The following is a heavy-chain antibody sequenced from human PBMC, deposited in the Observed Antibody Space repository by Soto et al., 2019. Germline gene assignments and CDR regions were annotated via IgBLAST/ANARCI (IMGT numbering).Heavy chain of an antibody. V-gene: IGHV1-2*02. CDR2: INPNSGGT. D-gene: IGHD2-2*01. Sequence: ASVKVSCKASGYTFTGYYMHWVRQAPGQGLEWMGWINPNSGGTNYAQKFQGRVTMTRDTSISTAYMELSRLRSDDTAVYYCARVWDIVVVPAAIQGTPFDYWGQGTLVTVS. CDR1: GYTFTGYY. CDR3: ARVWDIVVVPAAIQGTPFDY. J-gene: IGHJ4*02.